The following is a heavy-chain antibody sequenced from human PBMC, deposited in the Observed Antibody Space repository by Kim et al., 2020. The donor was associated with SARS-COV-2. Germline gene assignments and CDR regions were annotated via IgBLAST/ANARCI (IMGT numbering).Heavy chain of an antibody. CDR2: ISSSSNTV. CDR3: ARCPLSMTMVRGMINTTLFYYYNMDS. Sequence: GGSLRLSCTVSGFNFNSYSMNWVRQAPGKGLEWGSYISSSSNTVYYAGSVRGRITISRDNAKNSIFLQMNSLRDEDTAVYYCARCPLSMTMVRGMINTTLFYYYNMDSWGQGTTVTVSS. J-gene: IGHJ6*02. CDR1: GFNFNSYS. D-gene: IGHD3-10*01. V-gene: IGHV3-48*02.